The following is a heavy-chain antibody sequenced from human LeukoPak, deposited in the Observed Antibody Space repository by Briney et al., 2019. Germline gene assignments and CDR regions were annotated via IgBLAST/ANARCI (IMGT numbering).Heavy chain of an antibody. J-gene: IGHJ4*02. Sequence: PSETLSLTCAVYGGSFSGYYWSWIRQPPGKGLEWIGEINHSGSTNYNPSLKSRVTISVDTSKNQFSLKLSSVTAADTAVYYCARLYYDFWSGYSYFDYWGQRTLVTVSS. D-gene: IGHD3-3*01. V-gene: IGHV4-34*01. CDR1: GGSFSGYY. CDR3: ARLYYDFWSGYSYFDY. CDR2: INHSGST.